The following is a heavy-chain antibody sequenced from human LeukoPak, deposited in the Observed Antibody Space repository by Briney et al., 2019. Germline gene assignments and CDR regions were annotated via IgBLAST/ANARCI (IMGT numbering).Heavy chain of an antibody. CDR2: ISGGGGST. CDR3: AKGRTYYDFWSGYSGRYYFDY. CDR1: GFTFTSYS. D-gene: IGHD3-3*01. Sequence: GGSLRLSCAASGFTFTSYSMNWVRQAPGKGLEWVSTISGGGGSTYYADSVKGRFTISRDNSKNTLYLQMNSLRAEDTAVYYCAKGRTYYDFWSGYSGRYYFDYWGQGTLVTVSS. V-gene: IGHV3-23*01. J-gene: IGHJ4*02.